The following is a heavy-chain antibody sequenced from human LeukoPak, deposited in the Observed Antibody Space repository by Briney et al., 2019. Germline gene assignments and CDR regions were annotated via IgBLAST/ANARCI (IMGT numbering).Heavy chain of an antibody. Sequence: SVKVSCKASGGTFSSYAISWVRQAPGQGLEWMGGIIPIFGTANYAQKFQGRVTITTDESTSTAYMELSSLRSEDTAVYYCARDRGIAARTNYYYYYMDVWGKGTTVTVSS. CDR2: IIPIFGTA. D-gene: IGHD6-6*01. CDR3: ARDRGIAARTNYYYYYMDV. CDR1: GGTFSSYA. V-gene: IGHV1-69*05. J-gene: IGHJ6*03.